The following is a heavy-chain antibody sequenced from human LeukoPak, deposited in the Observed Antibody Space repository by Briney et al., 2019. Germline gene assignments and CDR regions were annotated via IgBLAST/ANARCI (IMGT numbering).Heavy chain of an antibody. Sequence: LRLSCAASGFTVSKNYMSWVRQHPGKGLEWIGYIYYSGSTYYNPSLKSRVTISVDTSKNQFSLKLSSVTAADTAVYYCARGCITCPAVGFDPWGQGTLVTVSS. CDR3: ARGCITCPAVGFDP. V-gene: IGHV4-31*02. CDR2: IYYSGST. CDR1: GFTVSKNY. D-gene: IGHD3-10*01. J-gene: IGHJ5*02.